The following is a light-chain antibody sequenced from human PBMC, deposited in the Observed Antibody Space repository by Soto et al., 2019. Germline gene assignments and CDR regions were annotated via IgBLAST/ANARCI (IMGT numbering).Light chain of an antibody. CDR2: GAS. CDR1: QSVDGN. V-gene: IGKV3-15*01. J-gene: IGKJ1*01. Sequence: EILMTQSPATLSVSPGERATLSCRASQSVDGNLAWYQQKPGQAPRLLIYGASTRATGISARFSGSGSGTEFTLTISSLQSEDFGVYYCQQYNNWWTFGRGTKVEI. CDR3: QQYNNWWT.